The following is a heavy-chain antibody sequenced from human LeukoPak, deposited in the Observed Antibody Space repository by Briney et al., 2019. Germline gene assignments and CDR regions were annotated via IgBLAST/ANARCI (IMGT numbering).Heavy chain of an antibody. CDR1: GGSISSYY. CDR2: IYYSGST. CDR3: ARPSTYYYDSSGHGAFDI. J-gene: IGHJ3*02. D-gene: IGHD3-22*01. V-gene: IGHV4-59*08. Sequence: SETLSLTCTVSGGSISSYYWSWIRQPPGKGLEWIGYIYYSGSTNYNPSLKSRVTISVDTSKSQFSLKLSSVTAADTAVYYCARPSTYYYDSSGHGAFDIWGQGTMVTVSS.